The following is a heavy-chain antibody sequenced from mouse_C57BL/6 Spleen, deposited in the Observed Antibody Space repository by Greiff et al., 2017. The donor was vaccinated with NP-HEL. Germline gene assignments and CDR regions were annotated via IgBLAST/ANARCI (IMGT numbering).Heavy chain of an antibody. Sequence: VQLQQSGAELVRPGASVTLSCKASGYTFTDYEMHWVKQTPVHGLEWIGAIDPETGGTAYNQKFKGKAILTADKSSSTAYMELRSLTSEDSAVYYCTDCYGSSYYFDFWGQGTTLTVSS. J-gene: IGHJ2*01. V-gene: IGHV1-15*01. CDR3: TDCYGSSYYFDF. CDR2: IDPETGGT. D-gene: IGHD1-1*01. CDR1: GYTFTDYE.